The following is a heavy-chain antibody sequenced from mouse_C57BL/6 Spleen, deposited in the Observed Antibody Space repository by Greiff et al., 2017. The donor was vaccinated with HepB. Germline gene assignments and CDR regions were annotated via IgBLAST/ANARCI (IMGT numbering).Heavy chain of an antibody. Sequence: QVQLQQPGAELVKPGASVKMSCKASGYTFTSYWITWVKQRPGQGLEWIGDIYPGSGSTNYNEKFKSKATLTVDTSSSTAYMQLSSLTSEDSAVYYCARGDDGSYYFDYWGQGTTLTVSS. CDR2: IYPGSGST. D-gene: IGHD2-3*01. J-gene: IGHJ2*01. V-gene: IGHV1-55*01. CDR3: ARGDDGSYYFDY. CDR1: GYTFTSYW.